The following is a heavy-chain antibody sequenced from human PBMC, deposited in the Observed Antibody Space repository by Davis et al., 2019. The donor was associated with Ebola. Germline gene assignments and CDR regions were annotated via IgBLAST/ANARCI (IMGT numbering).Heavy chain of an antibody. Sequence: ASVKVSCKASGYTFTSYGISWVRQAPGQGLEWMGWISAYNGNTNYAQKLQGRVTMTTDTSTSTAYMELRSLRSDDTAVYYCARGRYYYGSGSPLGYWGQGTLVTVSS. V-gene: IGHV1-18*01. CDR2: ISAYNGNT. D-gene: IGHD3-10*01. CDR1: GYTFTSYG. J-gene: IGHJ4*02. CDR3: ARGRYYYGSGSPLGY.